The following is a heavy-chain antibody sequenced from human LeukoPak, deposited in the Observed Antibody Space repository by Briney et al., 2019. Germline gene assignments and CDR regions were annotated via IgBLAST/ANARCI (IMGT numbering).Heavy chain of an antibody. D-gene: IGHD3-22*01. CDR2: ISSSGSTI. CDR3: ARDLGYYDRTSY. J-gene: IGHJ4*02. Sequence: GGSLRLSCAASGFTFSSYEMNWVRQAPGKGLEWVSYISSSGSTIYCADSVKGRFTISRDNAKNSLYLQMNSLRAEDTAVYYCARDLGYYDRTSYWGQGTLVTVSS. V-gene: IGHV3-48*03. CDR1: GFTFSSYE.